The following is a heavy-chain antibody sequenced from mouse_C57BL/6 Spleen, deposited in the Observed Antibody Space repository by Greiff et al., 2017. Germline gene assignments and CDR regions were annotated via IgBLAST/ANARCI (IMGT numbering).Heavy chain of an antibody. V-gene: IGHV1-80*01. CDR1: GYAFSSYW. Sequence: QVHVKQSGAELVKPGASVKISCKASGYAFSSYWMNWVKQRPGKGLEWIGQIYPGDGDTNYNGKFKGKATLTADKSSSTAYMQLSSLTSEDSAVYFCERGTGTIFDYWGQGTTLTVSS. CDR3: ERGTGTIFDY. D-gene: IGHD4-1*01. CDR2: IYPGDGDT. J-gene: IGHJ2*01.